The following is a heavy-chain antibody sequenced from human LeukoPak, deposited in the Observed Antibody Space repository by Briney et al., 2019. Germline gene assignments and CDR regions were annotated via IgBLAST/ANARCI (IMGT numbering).Heavy chain of an antibody. J-gene: IGHJ6*03. Sequence: ASVKVSCKASGYTFTSYGISWVRQAPGQGLEWMGWINPNSGGTNYAQKFQGRVTMTRDTSISTAYMELSRLRSDDTAVYYCARDPARYCTNGVCPPYYYYYMDVWGKGTTVTVSS. CDR1: GYTFTSYG. CDR3: ARDPARYCTNGVCPPYYYYYMDV. V-gene: IGHV1-2*02. D-gene: IGHD2-8*01. CDR2: INPNSGGT.